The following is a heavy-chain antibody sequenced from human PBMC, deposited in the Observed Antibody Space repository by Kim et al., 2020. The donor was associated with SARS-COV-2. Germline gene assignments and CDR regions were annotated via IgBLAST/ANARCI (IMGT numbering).Heavy chain of an antibody. V-gene: IGHV3-74*01. J-gene: IGHJ6*02. D-gene: IGHD5-18*01. CDR1: GFTFSSYW. CDR2: INSDGSST. CDR3: ARGYSYGREYYYYGMDV. Sequence: GGSLRLSCAASGFTFSSYWMHWVRQAPGKGLVWVSRINSDGSSTSYADSVKGRFTISRDNAKNTLYLQMNSLRAEDTAVYYCARGYSYGREYYYYGMDVWGQGTTVTVSS.